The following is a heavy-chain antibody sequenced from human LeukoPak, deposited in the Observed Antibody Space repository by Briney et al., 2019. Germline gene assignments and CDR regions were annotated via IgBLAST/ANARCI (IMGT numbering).Heavy chain of an antibody. J-gene: IGHJ6*03. D-gene: IGHD3-10*01. Sequence: SSETLSLTCAVYGGSFSGYYWSWIRQPPGKGLEWIGEINHSGSTNYNPSLKSRVTISVDTSKNQFSLKLSSVTAADTAVYYCARGSGLTTMVRGVPYYYYYYYYMDVWGKGTTVTVSS. CDR3: ARGSGLTTMVRGVPYYYYYYYYMDV. CDR2: INHSGST. CDR1: GGSFSGYY. V-gene: IGHV4-34*01.